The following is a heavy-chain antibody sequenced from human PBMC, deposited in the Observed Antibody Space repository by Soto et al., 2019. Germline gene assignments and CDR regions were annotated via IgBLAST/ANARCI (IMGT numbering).Heavy chain of an antibody. CDR1: GFSFSTYA. Sequence: GASLRLSCAVSGFSFSTYAMSWVRQAPGKGLEWVSGISAGGGNTYYADSVRGRFPISRDNSKDTLYLQITSLRAADTAFYYCAKHAEYQLVSWFDPWGQGTLVTVSS. CDR3: AKHAEYQLVSWFDP. CDR2: ISAGGGNT. V-gene: IGHV3-23*01. D-gene: IGHD2-2*01. J-gene: IGHJ5*02.